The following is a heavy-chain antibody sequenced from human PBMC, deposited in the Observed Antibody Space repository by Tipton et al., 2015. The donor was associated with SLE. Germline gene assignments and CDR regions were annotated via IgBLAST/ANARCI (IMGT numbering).Heavy chain of an antibody. D-gene: IGHD3-10*01. J-gene: IGHJ4*02. CDR2: IYHSGST. Sequence: TLSLTCTVSGYSISSGYYWGWIRQPPGKGLEWIGSIYHSGSTYSNPSLKSRVTISVDTSKNQFSLKLSSVTAADTAGYYCARVGSGVDYWGQGTLVTVSS. CDR1: GYSISSGYY. V-gene: IGHV4-38-2*02. CDR3: ARVGSGVDY.